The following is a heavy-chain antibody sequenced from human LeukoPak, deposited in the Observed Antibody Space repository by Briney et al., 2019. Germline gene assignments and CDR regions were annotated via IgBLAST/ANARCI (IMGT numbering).Heavy chain of an antibody. CDR3: ARDTHYGSNY. D-gene: IGHD3-10*01. CDR1: GFTFSSYG. Sequence: GGSLRLSCAASGFTFSSYGMHWVRQAPGKGLEWVAVIWYDGSSKYYADSVKGRFTISRDNAKKSLYLQMNSLRAEDTALYYCARDTHYGSNYWGQGTLVTVSS. V-gene: IGHV3-33*01. J-gene: IGHJ4*02. CDR2: IWYDGSSK.